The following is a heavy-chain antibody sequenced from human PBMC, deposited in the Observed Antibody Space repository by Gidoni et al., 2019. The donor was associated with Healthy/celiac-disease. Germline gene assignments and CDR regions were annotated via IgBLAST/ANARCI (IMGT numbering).Heavy chain of an antibody. CDR3: ARNDDAFDL. J-gene: IGHJ4*02. Sequence: EVQLVESGGGLVQPGGSLSLSCAASGFPFSSSSMNWVRQAPGKGLEWVSYISSGSSTIYYADSVKGRFTISRDNAKNSLYVQMNSLRDEDTAVYYCARNDDAFDLWGQGTLVTVSS. V-gene: IGHV3-48*02. CDR1: GFPFSSSS. D-gene: IGHD1-1*01. CDR2: ISSGSSTI.